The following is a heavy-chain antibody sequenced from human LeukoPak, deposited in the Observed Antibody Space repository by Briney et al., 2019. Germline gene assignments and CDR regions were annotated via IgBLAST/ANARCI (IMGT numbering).Heavy chain of an antibody. D-gene: IGHD1-20*01. CDR2: INPNGDAT. J-gene: IGHJ5*02. CDR1: GYTFTKYL. CDR3: ARPLFCAFDNCGYWLDP. Sequence: ASVKVSCKTSGYTFTKYLIHWVRQAPGQGLEWVGSINPNGDATNYAPRLQGRLTLTQDTSTSTVYMELRGLTPDDTAVYYCARPLFCAFDNCGYWLDPWGPGTLVTVSS. V-gene: IGHV1-46*01.